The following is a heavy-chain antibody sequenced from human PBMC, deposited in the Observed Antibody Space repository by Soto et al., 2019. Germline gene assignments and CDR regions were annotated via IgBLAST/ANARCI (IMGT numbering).Heavy chain of an antibody. V-gene: IGHV3-72*01. CDR2: TRNKANSYTT. Sequence: EVQLVESGGGLVQPGGSLRLSCAASGFTFSDHYMDWVRQAPGKGLEWVGRTRNKANSYTTEYAASVKGRFTISRDDSKNSLYLQMNSLKTEDTAVYYCARVADFWSGYYLDYWGQGTLVTVSS. J-gene: IGHJ4*02. D-gene: IGHD3-3*01. CDR3: ARVADFWSGYYLDY. CDR1: GFTFSDHY.